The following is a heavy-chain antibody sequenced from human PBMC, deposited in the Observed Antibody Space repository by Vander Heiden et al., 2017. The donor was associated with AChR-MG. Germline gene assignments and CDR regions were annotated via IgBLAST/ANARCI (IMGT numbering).Heavy chain of an antibody. J-gene: IGHJ4*02. CDR1: GFTFSGYG. V-gene: IGHV3-30*18. Sequence: QVQLVESGGGVVQPGRSLRLTCAAFGFTFSGYGMHWFSQAPGKGLEWVAVISYDGSNKYYADSVKGRFTISRDNSKNTLYLQMNSLRAEDTAVYYCAKDVDYWGQGTLVTVSS. CDR3: AKDVDY. CDR2: ISYDGSNK.